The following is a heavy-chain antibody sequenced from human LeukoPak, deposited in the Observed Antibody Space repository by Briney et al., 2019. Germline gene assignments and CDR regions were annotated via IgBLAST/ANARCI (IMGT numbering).Heavy chain of an antibody. J-gene: IGHJ6*04. Sequence: ASVKVSCKASGGTFSIYAISWVRQAPRQGLEWMGGIIPIFSTANYAQKFQGRVTITADKSTSTAYMELSSLRSEDTAVYYCARTSWVEPVFGRSWDYYYYYGMDVWGKGTTVTVSS. D-gene: IGHD3-10*02. V-gene: IGHV1-69*06. CDR1: GGTFSIYA. CDR3: ARTSWVEPVFGRSWDYYYYYGMDV. CDR2: IIPIFSTA.